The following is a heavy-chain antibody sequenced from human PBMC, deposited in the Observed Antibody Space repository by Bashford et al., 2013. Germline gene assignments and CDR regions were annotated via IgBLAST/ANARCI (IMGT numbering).Heavy chain of an antibody. Sequence: VRQAPGKGLEWVSSISSSSSYIYYADSVKGRFTISRDNAKNSLYLQMNSLRAEDTAVYYCARVISGSGSYPYYYYYGMDVWGQGTTVTVSS. CDR3: ARVISGSGSYPYYYYYGMDV. CDR2: ISSSSSYI. V-gene: IGHV3-21*01. D-gene: IGHD3-10*01. J-gene: IGHJ6*02.